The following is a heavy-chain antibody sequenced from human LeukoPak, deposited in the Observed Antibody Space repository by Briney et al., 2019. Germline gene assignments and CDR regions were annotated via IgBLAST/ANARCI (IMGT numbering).Heavy chain of an antibody. J-gene: IGHJ4*02. CDR3: ARVSSSTTLGSARYFDY. D-gene: IGHD2-2*01. Sequence: SVKVSCKAAGGTVSSYAISWVRQAPGQGRECMGRIIPILGIANYAQKFQGRVTITADKSTSTAYMELSSLRSEDTAVYYCARVSSSTTLGSARYFDYWGQGTLVTVSS. CDR1: GGTVSSYA. CDR2: IIPILGIA. V-gene: IGHV1-69*04.